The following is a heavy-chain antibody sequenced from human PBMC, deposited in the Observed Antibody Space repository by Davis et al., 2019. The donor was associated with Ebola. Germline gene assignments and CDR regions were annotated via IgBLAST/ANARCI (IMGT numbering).Heavy chain of an antibody. CDR3: GGAWN. J-gene: IGHJ4*02. CDR1: GFSFSNYA. Sequence: PGGSLRLSCAASGFSFSNYAMNWVRQAPGKGLEWVSTVSGGGGSTFYADSARGRFTISRDNSRNTLYLQMNSLRAEDTAVYYCGGAWNWGQGTLVTVSS. V-gene: IGHV3-23*01. D-gene: IGHD1-1*01. CDR2: VSGGGGST.